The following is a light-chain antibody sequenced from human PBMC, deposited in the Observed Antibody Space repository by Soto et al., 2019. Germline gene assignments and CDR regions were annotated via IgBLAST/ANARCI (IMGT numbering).Light chain of an antibody. J-gene: IGKJ2*01. CDR1: QSISNW. V-gene: IGKV1-5*01. Sequence: DIPMTQSPSTLSASVGDRVTITCRARQSISNWLAWYQQKPGKAPKVLIYDVSTLESGVPSRFSGSGSGTEFTLTLSSLQTDDFSTYYCQLYNSYFGQGTRLEIK. CDR3: QLYNSY. CDR2: DVS.